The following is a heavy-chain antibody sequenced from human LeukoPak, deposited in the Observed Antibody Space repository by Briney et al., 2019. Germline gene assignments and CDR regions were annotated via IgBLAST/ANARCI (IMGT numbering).Heavy chain of an antibody. CDR1: GYTFTSFG. D-gene: IGHD3-22*01. V-gene: IGHV1-18*01. CDR3: ARDRLHYYDSSGYSLLY. Sequence: ASVKVSCKASGYTFTSFGISWLRQAPGQGLEWMGWISAYNGNTNYAQKLQGRVTMTTDTSTSTAYMELRSLRSDDTAVYYCARDRLHYYDSSGYSLLYWGQGTLVTVSS. J-gene: IGHJ4*02. CDR2: ISAYNGNT.